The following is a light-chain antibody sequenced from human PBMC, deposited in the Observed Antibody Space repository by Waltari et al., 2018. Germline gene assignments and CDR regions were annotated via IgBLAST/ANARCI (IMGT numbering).Light chain of an antibody. V-gene: IGKV4-1*01. CDR3: QQYYTTPRT. CDR1: QSVLYSSNEKNY. Sequence: DIVMTQSPDSLAVSLGERATINCKSSQSVLYSSNEKNYLAWYQQKPGQPPNVLIYWASTRGSGVPDRFSGSGSGTDFTLTISSLQAEDVAVYYCQQYYTTPRTFGQGTKVEIK. CDR2: WAS. J-gene: IGKJ1*01.